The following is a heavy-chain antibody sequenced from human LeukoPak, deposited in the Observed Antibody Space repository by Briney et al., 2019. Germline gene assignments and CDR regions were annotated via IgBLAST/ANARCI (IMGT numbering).Heavy chain of an antibody. D-gene: IGHD2-2*01. CDR2: ISSSSSYI. CDR3: ASIVVVPAAMGENYGMDV. J-gene: IGHJ6*02. V-gene: IGHV3-21*01. Sequence: PGGSLRLSCAASGFTFSSYSMNWVRQAPGKGLEWVSSISSSSSYIYYADLVKGRFTISRDNAKNSLYLQMNSLRAEDTAVYYCASIVVVPAAMGENYGMDVWGQGTTVTVSS. CDR1: GFTFSSYS.